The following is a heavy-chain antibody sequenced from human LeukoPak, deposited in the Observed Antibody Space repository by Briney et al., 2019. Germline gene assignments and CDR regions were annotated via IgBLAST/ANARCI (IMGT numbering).Heavy chain of an antibody. Sequence: SETLSLTCTVSGGSFSDYYWSWIRQPPGKGLGWIGHIYYSGSTTFNPSLKGRVTISIDTSKNQFSLKLSSVTAADTAVYYCARHGSGSFFVYWGQGSLVTVSS. CDR1: GGSFSDYY. V-gene: IGHV4-59*08. J-gene: IGHJ4*02. D-gene: IGHD2-15*01. CDR2: IYYSGST. CDR3: ARHGSGSFFVY.